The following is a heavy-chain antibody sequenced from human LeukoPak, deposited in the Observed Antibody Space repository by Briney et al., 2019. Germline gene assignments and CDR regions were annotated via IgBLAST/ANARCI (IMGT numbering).Heavy chain of an antibody. D-gene: IGHD1-20*01. CDR3: ARDKDNWAPHFFGY. J-gene: IGHJ4*02. CDR1: GFTFSSYG. Sequence: GGSLRLSCAASGFTFSSYGMHWVRQAPGKGLEWVAVIWYDGSNKYYADSVKGRFTISRDNSKNTLYLQMNSLRAEDTAVYYCARDKDNWAPHFFGYWGQGTLVTVSS. V-gene: IGHV3-33*01. CDR2: IWYDGSNK.